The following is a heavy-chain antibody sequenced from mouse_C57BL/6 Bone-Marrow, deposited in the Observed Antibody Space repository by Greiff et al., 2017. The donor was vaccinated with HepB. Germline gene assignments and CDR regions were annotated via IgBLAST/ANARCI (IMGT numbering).Heavy chain of an antibody. D-gene: IGHD1-1*01. CDR1: GYTFTDYY. CDR2: IGPGSGST. CDR3: AILITTVVATGFDY. Sequence: VQLQQSGAELVKPGASVKISCKASGYTFTDYYINWVKQRPGQGLEWIGKIGPGSGSTYYNEKFKGKATLTADKSSSTAYMQLSSLTSEDSSVYFCAILITTVVATGFDYWGQGTTLTVSS. J-gene: IGHJ2*01. V-gene: IGHV1-77*01.